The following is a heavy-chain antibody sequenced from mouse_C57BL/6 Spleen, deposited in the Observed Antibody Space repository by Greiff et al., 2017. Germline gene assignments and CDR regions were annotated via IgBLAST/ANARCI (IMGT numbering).Heavy chain of an antibody. J-gene: IGHJ4*01. D-gene: IGHD1-3*01. CDR1: GYTFTSYW. Sequence: VQLQQSGAELVKPGASVKMSCKASGYTFTSYWITWVKQRPGQGLEWIGDIYPGSGSTNYNEKFKSKATLTVDTSSSTAYMQLSSLTSEDSAVYYCASKSLRDAMDYWGQGTSVTVSS. V-gene: IGHV1-55*01. CDR2: IYPGSGST. CDR3: ASKSLRDAMDY.